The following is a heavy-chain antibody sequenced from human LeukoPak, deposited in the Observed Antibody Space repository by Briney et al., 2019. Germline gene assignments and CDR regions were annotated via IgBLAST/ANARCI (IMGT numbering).Heavy chain of an antibody. CDR3: ARLRSGYYFDY. Sequence: SETLSLTCTVSGGSISSYYWSWIRQPPGKGLEWIGYIYYSGSTNYNPSLKSRVTISVDTSKNQFSLKLSSVTAADTAVYYCARLRSGYYFDYWGQGTLVTVSS. J-gene: IGHJ4*02. CDR2: IYYSGST. D-gene: IGHD3-10*01. V-gene: IGHV4-59*01. CDR1: GGSISSYY.